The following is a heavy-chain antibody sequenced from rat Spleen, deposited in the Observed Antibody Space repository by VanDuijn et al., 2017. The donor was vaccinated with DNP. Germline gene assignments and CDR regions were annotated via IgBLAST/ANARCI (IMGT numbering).Heavy chain of an antibody. D-gene: IGHD1-3*01. CDR1: GFTFSDYA. V-gene: IGHV5S23*01. J-gene: IGHJ2*01. CDR3: ATQSYPVGFDY. Sequence: EVQLVESGGGLVQPGNSLKLSCAASGFTFSDYAMAWVRQSPTKGLDWVATISNTGDSTYYRDSVRGRFTISRDNGESSLYLQMNSLWSEDTATYYCATQSYPVGFDYWGQGVMVTVSS. CDR2: ISNTGDST.